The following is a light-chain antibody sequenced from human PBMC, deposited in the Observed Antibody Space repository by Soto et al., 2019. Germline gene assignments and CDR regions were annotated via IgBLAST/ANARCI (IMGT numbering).Light chain of an antibody. CDR1: SSEVGGYNY. CDR2: DVS. CDR3: CSYAGSYTYV. V-gene: IGLV2-11*01. Sequence: QSVLTQPASVSGSPGQSSTISCTGTSSEVGGYNYVSWYQQHPGKAPKLMIYDVSDRPSGVPDRFSGSKSGNTASLTISGLQAEDEADYYCCSYAGSYTYVFGTG. J-gene: IGLJ1*01.